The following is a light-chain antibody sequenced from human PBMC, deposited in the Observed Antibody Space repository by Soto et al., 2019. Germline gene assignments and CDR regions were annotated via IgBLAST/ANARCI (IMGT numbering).Light chain of an antibody. CDR1: ETVDNNY. V-gene: IGKV3-20*01. Sequence: DIVLTQSPGTLSLSPGERATLSCRASETVDNNYLAWYQQKPGQAPRLLFYAASPRATGIPDRFSGGGSGADFTLTITRLEPEDLAVYYCHQYGRAPRTFGQGTMVEV. J-gene: IGKJ1*01. CDR2: AAS. CDR3: HQYGRAPRT.